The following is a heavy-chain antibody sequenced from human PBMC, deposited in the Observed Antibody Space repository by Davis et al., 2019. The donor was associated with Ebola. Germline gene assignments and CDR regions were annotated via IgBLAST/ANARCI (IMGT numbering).Heavy chain of an antibody. CDR1: GGSFSGYY. CDR3: ARVRSYTWFDP. Sequence: SETLSLTCAVYGGSFSGYYWSWIRQPPGKGLEWIGEINHSGSTNYNPSLKSRVTISVDTSKNQFSLKLRPVTAADTAVYYCARVRSYTWFDPWGQGTLVTVSS. J-gene: IGHJ5*02. V-gene: IGHV4-34*01. D-gene: IGHD1-26*01. CDR2: INHSGST.